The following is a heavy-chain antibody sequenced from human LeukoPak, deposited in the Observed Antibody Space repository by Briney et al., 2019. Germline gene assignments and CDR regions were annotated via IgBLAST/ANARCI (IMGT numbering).Heavy chain of an antibody. D-gene: IGHD6-13*01. CDR1: GFIFSSYS. CDR2: ITGSGGNT. CDR3: ARGPGIPAAVDH. J-gene: IGHJ4*02. V-gene: IGHV3-23*01. Sequence: PGGSLRLSCAASGFIFSSYSMSWVRQAPGKGLEWASVITGSGGNTYYADSVKGRFTISRDNSRNTLYLQMNSLRPEDTAVFYCARGPGIPAAVDHWGQGTLVTVSS.